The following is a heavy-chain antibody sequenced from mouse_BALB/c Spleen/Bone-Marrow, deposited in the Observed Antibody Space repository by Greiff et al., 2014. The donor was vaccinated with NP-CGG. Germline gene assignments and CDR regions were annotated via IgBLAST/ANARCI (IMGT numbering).Heavy chain of an antibody. V-gene: IGHV5-6-5*01. CDR2: ISSGGST. CDR1: GFTFSSYA. D-gene: IGHD2-3*01. J-gene: IGHJ2*01. Sequence: EVKLEESGGGLVKPGGSLKLSCAASGFTFSSYAMSWVRQTPEKRLEWVASISSGGSTYYPDSVKGRFTISRDNARNILYLQMSSLRSEDTAMYYCAREADGWYYFDYWGQGTTLTVSS. CDR3: AREADGWYYFDY.